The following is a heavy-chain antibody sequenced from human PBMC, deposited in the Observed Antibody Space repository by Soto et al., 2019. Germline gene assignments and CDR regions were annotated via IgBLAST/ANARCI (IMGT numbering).Heavy chain of an antibody. CDR2: IIPIFGTA. V-gene: IGHV1-69*13. CDR1: GGTFSSYA. J-gene: IGHJ6*02. CDR3: ASALITGTYYYYYGMDV. Sequence: ASVKVSCKASGGTFSSYAISWVRQAPGQGLEWMGGIIPIFGTANYAQKFQGRVTITADESTSTAYMELSSLRSEDTAVYYCASALITGTYYYYYGMDVWGQGTTVNVSS. D-gene: IGHD1-20*01.